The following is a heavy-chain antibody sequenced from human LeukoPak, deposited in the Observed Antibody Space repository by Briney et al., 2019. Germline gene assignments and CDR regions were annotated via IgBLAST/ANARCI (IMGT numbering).Heavy chain of an antibody. Sequence: GESLKISCKGSGYRFISYWIGWVRQTPGKGLGWMGIIYPGDSNTRYSPSFQGQVTISADKSISTAYLQWSSLKASDTAMYYCARQVGATLYFDYWGQGTQLTVSS. V-gene: IGHV5-51*01. D-gene: IGHD1-26*01. CDR3: ARQVGATLYFDY. CDR2: IYPGDSNT. CDR1: GYRFISYW. J-gene: IGHJ4*02.